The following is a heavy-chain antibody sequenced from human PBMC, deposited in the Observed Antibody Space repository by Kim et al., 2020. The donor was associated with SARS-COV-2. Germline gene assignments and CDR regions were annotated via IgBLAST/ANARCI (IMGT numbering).Heavy chain of an antibody. CDR2: K. J-gene: IGHJ4*02. V-gene: IGHV3-30*01. Sequence: KDSADSVKGRFTISRDNSKNALSLQMNSLRAEDTAVYYCARDPNVGYFHYWGQGTLVTVSS. D-gene: IGHD1-26*01. CDR3: ARDPNVGYFHY.